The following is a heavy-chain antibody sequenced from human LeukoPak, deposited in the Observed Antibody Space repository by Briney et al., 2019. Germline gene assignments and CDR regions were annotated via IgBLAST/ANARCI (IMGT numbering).Heavy chain of an antibody. D-gene: IGHD1-7*01. CDR2: IYYSGST. V-gene: IGHV4-59*01. CDR3: ARANWNLHDYYCGMDV. Sequence: SETLSLTCTVSGGSISSYYWSWIRQPPGKGLEWIGYIYYSGSTNYNPSLKSRVTISVDTSKDQFSLKLSSVTAADTAVYYCARANWNLHDYYCGMDVWGQGTTVTVSS. CDR1: GGSISSYY. J-gene: IGHJ6*02.